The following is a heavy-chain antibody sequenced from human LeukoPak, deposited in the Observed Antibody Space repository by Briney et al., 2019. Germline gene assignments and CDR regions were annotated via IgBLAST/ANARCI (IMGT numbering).Heavy chain of an antibody. CDR3: ARLGIVGSSHYFDY. Sequence: GGSLRLSCAASVFTFSSYAMRWVRQAPGKGLEWVANIKGDGTEKDYVDSVKGRFTISRDNAKNSLFLQMNSLRAEDTAVYYCARLGIVGSSHYFDYWGQGTLVTVSS. V-gene: IGHV3-7*01. CDR2: IKGDGTEK. J-gene: IGHJ4*02. D-gene: IGHD6-6*01. CDR1: VFTFSSYA.